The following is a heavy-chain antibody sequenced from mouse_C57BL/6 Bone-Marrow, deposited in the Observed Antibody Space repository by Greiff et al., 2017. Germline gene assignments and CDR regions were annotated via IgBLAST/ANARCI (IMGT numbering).Heavy chain of an antibody. V-gene: IGHV1-59*01. CDR3: ARWAY. CDR1: GYTFTSYW. J-gene: IGHJ3*01. CDR2: IDPSDSYT. Sequence: QVQLQQSGAELVRPGTSVKLSCKASGYTFTSYWMHWVKQRPGQGLEWIGVIDPSDSYTNYNQKFKGKATLTVDTSSSPAYMQLSSLTSEDSAVYYCARWAYWGQGTLVTVSA.